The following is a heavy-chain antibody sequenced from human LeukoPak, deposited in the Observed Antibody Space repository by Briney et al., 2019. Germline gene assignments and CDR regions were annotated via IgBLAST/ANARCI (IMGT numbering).Heavy chain of an antibody. V-gene: IGHV3-15*01. D-gene: IGHD3-3*01. CDR1: GFIFSNAW. CDR3: STDRESSTNFGVAMGLWFDP. J-gene: IGHJ5*02. Sequence: GGSLRLSCAASGFIFSNAWMSWVRQAPGKGLEWVGRIKTKIDGGTSDYAAPVKGRFTISRDDSKNTLYLQMNSLKTEDTAVYYCSTDRESSTNFGVAMGLWFDPWGQGTLVTVSS. CDR2: IKTKIDGGTS.